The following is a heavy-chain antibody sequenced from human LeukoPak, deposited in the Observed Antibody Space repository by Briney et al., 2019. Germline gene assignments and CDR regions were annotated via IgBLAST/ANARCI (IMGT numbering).Heavy chain of an antibody. CDR2: ISGSGGST. CDR1: GFTFSSYA. Sequence: PGGSLRLSCAASGFTFSSYAMSWVRQAPGKGLEWVSAISGSGGSTYYADSVKGRFTISRDNSKNTLYLQMNSLRVGDTAIYYCVRDSYTREWHEIESDYWGQGTLVTVSS. CDR3: VRDSYTREWHEIESDY. D-gene: IGHD6-13*01. J-gene: IGHJ4*02. V-gene: IGHV3-23*01.